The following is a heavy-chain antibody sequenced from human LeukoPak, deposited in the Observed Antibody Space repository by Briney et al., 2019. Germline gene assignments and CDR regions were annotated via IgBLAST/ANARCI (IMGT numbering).Heavy chain of an antibody. J-gene: IGHJ4*02. CDR2: IWYDGSNK. CDR3: AGNYGPYYFDY. D-gene: IGHD3-10*01. Sequence: GGSLRLSCAASGFTFSNYGMHWVRQAPGKGVEWVVVIWYDGSNKYYADSVKGRFTISRDNSKHTLYLQMNSLRAEDTAVYYCAGNYGPYYFDYWGQGTLVTVSS. CDR1: GFTFSNYG. V-gene: IGHV3-33*01.